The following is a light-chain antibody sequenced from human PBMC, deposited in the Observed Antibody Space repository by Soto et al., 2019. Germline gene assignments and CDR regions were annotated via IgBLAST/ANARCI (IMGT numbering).Light chain of an antibody. V-gene: IGLV2-8*01. CDR2: EVS. J-gene: IGLJ2*01. CDR1: SSDVGGYNF. CDR3: TSYAGSNNVL. Sequence: QSALTQPPSASGSPGQSVTVSCTGTSSDVGGYNFVSWYQQRPDKAPKLMIYEVSKRPSGVPDRFSGSKSGNTASLTVSGLQAEDEADYYCTSYAGSNNVLFGGGTKLTVL.